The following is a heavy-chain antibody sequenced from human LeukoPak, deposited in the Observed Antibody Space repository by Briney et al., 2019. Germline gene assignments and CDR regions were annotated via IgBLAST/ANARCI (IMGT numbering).Heavy chain of an antibody. CDR2: ISVHNGNT. Sequence: GASVKVSCKASGYIFTNYGISWVRQAPGQGLEWMGWISVHNGNTRNSQKVQGRITMTADTSSTTAYMELRSLRFDDTAVYFCARDTASGWYYFDSWGQGTLVMVSP. J-gene: IGHJ4*02. V-gene: IGHV1-18*01. CDR3: ARDTASGWYYFDS. D-gene: IGHD6-19*01. CDR1: GYIFTNYG.